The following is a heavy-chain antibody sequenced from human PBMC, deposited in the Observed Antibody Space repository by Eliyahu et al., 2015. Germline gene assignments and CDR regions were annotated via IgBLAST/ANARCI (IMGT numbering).Heavy chain of an antibody. J-gene: IGHJ4*02. V-gene: IGHV3-66*01. CDR3: ARASGPRDYFDY. Sequence: EVQLVESGGGLVQPGGSLRLSCAASGFNVSNNYLSWVRQAPGKGLGGVSVIYRGGSTYNADSVKGRFTISRDNSMNTLYLQMNNLRAEDTAVYFCARASGPRDYFDYWGQGTLVTVSS. CDR2: IYRGGST. D-gene: IGHD1-26*01. CDR1: GFNVSNNY.